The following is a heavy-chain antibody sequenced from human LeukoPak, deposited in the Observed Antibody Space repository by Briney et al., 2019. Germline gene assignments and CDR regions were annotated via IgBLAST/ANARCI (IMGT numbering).Heavy chain of an antibody. D-gene: IGHD6-13*01. Sequence: PSETLSLTCAVYGGSFSGYYWSWIRQPPGKGLEWIGEINHSGSTNYNPSLKSRVTISVDTSKNQFSLKLSSVTAADTAVYYCARDPSSSSWYTYFDLWGRGTLVTVSS. CDR3: ARDPSSSSWYTYFDL. CDR1: GGSFSGYY. J-gene: IGHJ2*01. CDR2: INHSGST. V-gene: IGHV4-34*01.